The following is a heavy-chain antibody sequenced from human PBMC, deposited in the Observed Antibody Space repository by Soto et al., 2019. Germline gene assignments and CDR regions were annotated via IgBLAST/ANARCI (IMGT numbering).Heavy chain of an antibody. CDR2: ISGDGSTT. CDR1: GFGFGDHY. D-gene: IGHD3-10*01. J-gene: IGHJ4*02. V-gene: IGHV3-11*01. Sequence: LRLSCAASGFGFGDHYMTWIRQAPGKGLEWVSKISGDGSTTYYADFVKGRFTMSRDNAKNSVSLQMNGLTAEDTAMYYCAGDPYHYGSVFWGQGTLVTVSS. CDR3: AGDPYHYGSVF.